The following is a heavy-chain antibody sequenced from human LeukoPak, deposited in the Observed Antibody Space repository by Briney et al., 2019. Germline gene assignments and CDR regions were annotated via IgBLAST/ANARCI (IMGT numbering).Heavy chain of an antibody. D-gene: IGHD6-13*01. J-gene: IGHJ6*03. CDR2: IKQDGSEK. CDR3: ARVRYSSSWYGHYYYYMDV. V-gene: IGHV3-7*01. CDR1: GFTFSSYW. Sequence: PGGSLRLSCAASGFTFSSYWMSRVRQAPGKGLEWVANIKQDGSEKYYVDSVKGRFTISRDNAKNSLYLQMNSLRAEDTAVYYCARVRYSSSWYGHYYYYMDVWGKGTTVTVSS.